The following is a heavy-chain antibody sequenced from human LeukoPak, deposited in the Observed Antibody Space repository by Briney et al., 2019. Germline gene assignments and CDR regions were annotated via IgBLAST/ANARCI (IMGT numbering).Heavy chain of an antibody. D-gene: IGHD6-13*01. Sequence: ASVKVSCKASGYTFTSYYMHWARQAPGQGLEWMGIINPSGGSTSYAQKFQGRVTMTRDTSTSTVYMELSSLRSEDTAVYYCARSEQLVPIDYWGQGTLVTVSS. V-gene: IGHV1-46*01. CDR2: INPSGGST. CDR1: GYTFTSYY. CDR3: ARSEQLVPIDY. J-gene: IGHJ4*02.